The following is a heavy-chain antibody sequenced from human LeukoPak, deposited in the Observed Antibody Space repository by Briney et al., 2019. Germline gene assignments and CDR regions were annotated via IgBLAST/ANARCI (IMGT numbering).Heavy chain of an antibody. CDR3: ARDTSSSYYFYFDFQH. D-gene: IGHD3-22*01. Sequence: SETLSLTCTVSGGSISSYYWSWIRQPPGKGLEWIGYIYYSGTTYSNPSLTSRVTISVDTSKNQFSLKLSSVTPEDTAVYYCARDTSSSYYFYFDFQHWGQGTLVTVSS. J-gene: IGHJ1*01. CDR1: GGSISSYY. CDR2: IYYSGTT. V-gene: IGHV4-59*12.